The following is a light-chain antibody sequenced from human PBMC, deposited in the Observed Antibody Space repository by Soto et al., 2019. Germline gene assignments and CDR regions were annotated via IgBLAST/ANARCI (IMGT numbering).Light chain of an antibody. J-gene: IGKJ4*01. CDR3: QQRRNWPLT. V-gene: IGKV3-11*02. Sequence: EIVLTQSPATLSLSPGERVTLSCRASQNIDTYLAWYQQKPGQAPSLLIYDASSRATGLPARFSGSGSGGDFTLTITSLEPEDSAVYYCQQRRNWPLTFGGGTKVEIK. CDR1: QNIDTY. CDR2: DAS.